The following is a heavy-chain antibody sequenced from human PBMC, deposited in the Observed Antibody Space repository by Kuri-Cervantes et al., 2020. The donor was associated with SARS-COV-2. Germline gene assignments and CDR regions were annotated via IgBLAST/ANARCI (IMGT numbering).Heavy chain of an antibody. CDR1: GFTFSSYW. J-gene: IGHJ6*02. CDR2: INSDGSST. CDR3: ARYGFGYSTFYGMDV. D-gene: IGHD6-13*01. Sequence: GGSLTLSCAASGFTFSSYWMHWVRQAPGKGLVWVSRINSDGSSTSYADSVKGRFTISRDNAKNSLYLQMNSLRDEDTAVYYCARYGFGYSTFYGMDVWGQGTTVTVSS. V-gene: IGHV3-74*01.